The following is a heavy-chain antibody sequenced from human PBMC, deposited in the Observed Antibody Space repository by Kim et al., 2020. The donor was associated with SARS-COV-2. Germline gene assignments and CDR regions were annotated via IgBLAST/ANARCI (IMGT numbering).Heavy chain of an antibody. D-gene: IGHD2-15*01. J-gene: IGHJ6*02. Sequence: NYNPSLKSRVTISVDTSKNQFSLKLSSVTAADTSVYYCAREGYDYYGMDVWGQGTTVTVSS. V-gene: IGHV4-59*01. CDR3: AREGYDYYGMDV.